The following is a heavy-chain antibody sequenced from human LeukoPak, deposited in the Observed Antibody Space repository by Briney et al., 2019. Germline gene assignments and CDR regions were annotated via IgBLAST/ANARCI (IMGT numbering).Heavy chain of an antibody. CDR2: IYHSGST. Sequence: SETLSLTCAVSGGSISSSNWWSWVRQPPGKGLEWIGEIYHSGSTNYNPSLKSRVTISVDTSKNQFSLKLSSVTAADTAVYYCARGIAVAGTYYWGQGTLVTVSS. D-gene: IGHD6-19*01. V-gene: IGHV4-4*02. CDR3: ARGIAVAGTYY. CDR1: GGSISSSNW. J-gene: IGHJ4*02.